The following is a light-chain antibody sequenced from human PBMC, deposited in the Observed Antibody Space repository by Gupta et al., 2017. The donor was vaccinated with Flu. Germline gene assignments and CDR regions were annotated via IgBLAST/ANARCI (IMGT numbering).Light chain of an antibody. CDR2: SVS. Sequence: LGQPASISCAASQSRENSNGNTYLNWFHQRPGQSPRRLIYSVSNRETGVPARFSDSGSGTDFTLTITRVEAEDVGVYYCMQGKHWPPCTFGQGTRLEIK. V-gene: IGKV2-30*01. J-gene: IGKJ5*01. CDR3: MQGKHWPPCT. CDR1: QSRENSNGNTY.